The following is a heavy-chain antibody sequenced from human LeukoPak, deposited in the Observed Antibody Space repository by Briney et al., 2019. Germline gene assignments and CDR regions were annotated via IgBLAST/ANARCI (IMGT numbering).Heavy chain of an antibody. V-gene: IGHV4-38-2*02. CDR3: ARDNYGSGSYYRDY. CDR1: GYSISSGYY. J-gene: IGHJ4*02. D-gene: IGHD3-10*01. Sequence: SETLSLTCTVSGYSISSGYYWGWIRQPPGKGLEWIGSIYHSGSTYYNPSLKSRVTISVDTSKNQFSLKLSSETAADTAVYYCARDNYGSGSYYRDYWGQGTLVTVSS. CDR2: IYHSGST.